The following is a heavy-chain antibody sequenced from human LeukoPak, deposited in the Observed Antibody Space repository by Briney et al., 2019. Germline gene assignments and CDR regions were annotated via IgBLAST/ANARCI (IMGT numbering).Heavy chain of an antibody. CDR1: GDSLSTLN. D-gene: IGHD3-10*01. Sequence: SETLSPSPTVSGDSLSTLNMICSPQPAGKGLEWIGRIYTSGYTNYNPSLKSRVAMSLDTSKNQFSLKLSSVTAADTAVYYCARGYYCGSGSPQFYYWGHGILVTVSS. V-gene: IGHV4-4*07. J-gene: IGHJ4*01. CDR3: ARGYYCGSGSPQFYY. CDR2: IYTSGYT.